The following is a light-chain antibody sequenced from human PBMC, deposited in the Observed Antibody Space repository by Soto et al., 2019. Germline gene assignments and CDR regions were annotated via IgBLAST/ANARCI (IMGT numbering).Light chain of an antibody. V-gene: IGKV3-15*01. CDR2: AAS. Sequence: EIGMTQSPATLSVSPGERATLSCRASLSASTKVAWYQQKVGQSPRLLIYAASTRATGVPARFSGSGSGTDFTLTISSLQSEDFAVYYCQQYTNWPYTFGQGTKLEIK. CDR1: LSASTK. J-gene: IGKJ2*01. CDR3: QQYTNWPYT.